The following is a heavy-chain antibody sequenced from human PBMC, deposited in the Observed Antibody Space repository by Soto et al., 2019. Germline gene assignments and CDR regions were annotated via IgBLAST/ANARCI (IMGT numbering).Heavy chain of an antibody. V-gene: IGHV4-59*01. Sequence: PGGSLRLSCAASGFTFSTYSMNWLRQPPGRGLEWLGFVYYSGSINYNPSLSSRITISVDTSKNQFSLRLSSVTAADTAIYYCARSGTIMATNFDYWGQGALVTVSS. D-gene: IGHD5-12*01. CDR1: GFTFSTYS. CDR3: ARSGTIMATNFDY. J-gene: IGHJ4*02. CDR2: VYYSGSI.